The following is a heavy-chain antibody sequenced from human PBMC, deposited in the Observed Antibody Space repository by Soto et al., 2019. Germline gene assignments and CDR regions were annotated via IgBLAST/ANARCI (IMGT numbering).Heavy chain of an antibody. CDR1: GGAFSGYY. CDR3: ARGNIVLMIFGRTDFYGVDV. Sequence: QVQLQQWGAGLVKPSETLSLRCAVKGGAFSGYYWSWIRQPPGKGLEWIGEMNHAGSTNYNPSLKSRVTMSVDTSKNQFSLNLTSLTAADTAVYYCARGNIVLMIFGRTDFYGVDVWGQGTTVTVSS. J-gene: IGHJ6*02. D-gene: IGHD2-8*01. CDR2: MNHAGST. V-gene: IGHV4-34*01.